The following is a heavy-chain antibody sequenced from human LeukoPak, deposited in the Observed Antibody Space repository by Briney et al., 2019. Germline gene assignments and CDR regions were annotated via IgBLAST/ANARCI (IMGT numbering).Heavy chain of an antibody. CDR2: IKRDESAI. Sequence: PGGSLRLSCAASGFTFSGSWMSWVRQAPGKGLEWVASIKRDESAIFYLASVKGRFTISRDNARNLLYLQMNSLRAEDTAVYYCAKSYCSGGSCYYYYFDYWGQGTLVTVSS. CDR1: GFTFSGSW. V-gene: IGHV3-7*03. J-gene: IGHJ4*02. CDR3: AKSYCSGGSCYYYYFDY. D-gene: IGHD2-15*01.